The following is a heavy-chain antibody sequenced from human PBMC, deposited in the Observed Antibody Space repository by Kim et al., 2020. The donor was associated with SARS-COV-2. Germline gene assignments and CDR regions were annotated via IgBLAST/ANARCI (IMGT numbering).Heavy chain of an antibody. CDR3: AKDFGTRNNRYFDY. V-gene: IGHV3-33*06. Sequence: GGSLRLSCAASGFTFSSYGMHWVRQAPGKGLEWVAVIWYDGSNKYYADSVKGRFTISRDNSKNTLYLQMNSLRAEDTAVYYCAKDFGTRNNRYFDYWGQGTLVTVSS. CDR2: IWYDGSNK. CDR1: GFTFSSYG. J-gene: IGHJ4*02. D-gene: IGHD3-3*01.